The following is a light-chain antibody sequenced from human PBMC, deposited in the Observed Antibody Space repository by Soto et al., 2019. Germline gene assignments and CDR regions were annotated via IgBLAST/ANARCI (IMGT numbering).Light chain of an antibody. CDR1: QSVSSN. J-gene: IGKJ1*01. V-gene: IGKV3-15*01. CDR2: GAS. Sequence: EIVMTQSPATLSVSPGERVTLSCRASQSVSSNLAWYQQKPGQAPRLLIYGASTRATGIPARFSGGGSETEFTLTISSLQSEDFAVYYCQQYYKWPPRTFGQGTKEEIK. CDR3: QQYYKWPPRT.